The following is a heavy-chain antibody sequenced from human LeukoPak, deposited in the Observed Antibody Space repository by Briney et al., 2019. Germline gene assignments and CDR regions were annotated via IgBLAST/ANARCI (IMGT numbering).Heavy chain of an antibody. CDR3: ARGRYRYSYDY. V-gene: IGHV1-2*02. Sequence: ASVKVSCKSSGYIFTDHFFHWVRQAPGQGLEWMGWIRPTDGATKVAQKFQGRDTLTRDTSISTVYMEMSGLRFDDTAMYYCARGRYRYSYDYWVQGTLVTVSS. J-gene: IGHJ4*02. CDR2: IRPTDGAT. D-gene: IGHD1-26*01. CDR1: GYIFTDHF.